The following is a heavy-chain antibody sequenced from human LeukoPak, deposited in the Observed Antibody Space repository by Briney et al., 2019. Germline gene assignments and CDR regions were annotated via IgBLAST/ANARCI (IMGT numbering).Heavy chain of an antibody. J-gene: IGHJ5*02. Sequence: SETLSLTCTVSGGSISSYFWSWVRQPPGKGLEWIGYIYKTGFTNYNPSLKSRVTMSVDTSKNQFSLKLSSVTAADTAVYYCARLFGYNWFDLWGQGTLVTVSS. CDR3: ARLFGYNWFDL. V-gene: IGHV4-59*12. CDR1: GGSISSYF. D-gene: IGHD2-21*01. CDR2: IYKTGFT.